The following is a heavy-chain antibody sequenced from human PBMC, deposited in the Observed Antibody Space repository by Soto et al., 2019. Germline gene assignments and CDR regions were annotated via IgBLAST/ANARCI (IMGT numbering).Heavy chain of an antibody. V-gene: IGHV4-39*01. D-gene: IGHD4-17*01. CDR3: ANNGDDWFDP. Sequence: ETLALTCTASGGSISSSSYYWGWIRQPPGKGLEWIGSIYYSGSTYYNPSLKSRVTISVDTSKNQFSLKLSSVTAADTAVYYCANNGDDWFDPWGQGTLVTVSS. J-gene: IGHJ5*02. CDR1: GGSISSSSYY. CDR2: IYYSGST.